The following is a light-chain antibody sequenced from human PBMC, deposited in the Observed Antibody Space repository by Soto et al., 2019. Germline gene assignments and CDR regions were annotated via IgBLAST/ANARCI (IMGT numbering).Light chain of an antibody. CDR3: LQHYNWPWT. J-gene: IGKJ1*01. CDR1: QRVSSSH. CDR2: RVF. V-gene: IGKV3-15*01. Sequence: EIALRQSPVTLSLSPRDRSTLYCRDSQRVSSSHLAWYQQKPGQAPRLVLLRVFTRAIGVPARFSGSGSETEFTLTISGLQSEDSGVYYCLQHYNWPWTFGQGTKVDIK.